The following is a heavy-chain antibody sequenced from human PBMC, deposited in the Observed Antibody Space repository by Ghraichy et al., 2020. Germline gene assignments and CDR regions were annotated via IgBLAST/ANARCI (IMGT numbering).Heavy chain of an antibody. Sequence: GESLNISCAASGFTFSSYAMTWVRQAPGKGLEWVSALNANGRNTYYADSVRGRFTISRDNSKNTLNLQMNSLRAEDTAVYYCARIIVVVTPTYDYWGQGTLVTVSS. V-gene: IGHV3-23*01. CDR2: LNANGRNT. CDR1: GFTFSSYA. J-gene: IGHJ4*02. CDR3: ARIIVVVTPTYDY. D-gene: IGHD3-22*01.